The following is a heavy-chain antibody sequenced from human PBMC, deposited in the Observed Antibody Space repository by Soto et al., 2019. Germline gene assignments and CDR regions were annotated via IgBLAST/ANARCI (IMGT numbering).Heavy chain of an antibody. Sequence: SETLSLTCTVSGGSIRDYYWGWIRQSPGKGLEWIGYIYYTGTTKYNPSLKSRVTISIDKSKNQFSLKLNSVTAADTAMFYCATQGFYRMGVWGRGTTVTVPS. V-gene: IGHV4-59*12. CDR3: ATQGFYRMGV. J-gene: IGHJ6*02. CDR1: GGSIRDYY. CDR2: IYYTGTT.